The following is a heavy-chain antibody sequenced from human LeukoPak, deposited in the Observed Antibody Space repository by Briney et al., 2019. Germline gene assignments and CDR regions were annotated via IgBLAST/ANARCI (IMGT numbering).Heavy chain of an antibody. CDR1: GGTFSNYA. J-gene: IGHJ6*03. Sequence: ASVKVSCKASGGTFSNYAITWVRQAPGQGLEWMGGIIPIFDTANYAQKFQGRVTITADKSTSTAYMELSSLRSDDTAVYYCARDLSIAAQLESYYYYYYMDVWGKGTTVTVSS. CDR3: ARDLSIAAQLESYYYYYYMDV. CDR2: IIPIFDTA. V-gene: IGHV1-69*06. D-gene: IGHD6-6*01.